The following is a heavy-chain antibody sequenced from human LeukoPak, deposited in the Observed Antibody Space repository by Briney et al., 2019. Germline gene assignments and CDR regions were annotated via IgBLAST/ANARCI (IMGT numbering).Heavy chain of an antibody. CDR1: GFTFSNYG. V-gene: IGHV3-33*01. CDR3: ARGLAAPDY. D-gene: IGHD6-13*01. CDR2: IWYDGSNK. J-gene: IGHJ4*02. Sequence: GGSLRLSCAASGFTFSNYGLHWVRQAPGKGLEWVAIIWYDGSNKYYGDSVKGRFTISRDNSNNTLYLQMNSLRAEDTAVYYCARGLAAPDYWGQGTLVTVSS.